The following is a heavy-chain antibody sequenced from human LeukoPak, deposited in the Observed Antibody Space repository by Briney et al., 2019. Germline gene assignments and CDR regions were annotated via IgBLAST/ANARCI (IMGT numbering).Heavy chain of an antibody. CDR1: AFTFSSYE. CDR3: ARDCYECITRKSDY. J-gene: IGHJ4*02. D-gene: IGHD3-10*01. CDR2: ISSSGSNI. Sequence: GGSLRLSCAASAFTFSSYEMNWVRQAPGKGLEWVSYISSSGSNIYYADSVKGRFTISRDNAKNSLYLQMNSLRGEDTDVYYCARDCYECITRKSDYWGQGTLVTVSS. V-gene: IGHV3-48*03.